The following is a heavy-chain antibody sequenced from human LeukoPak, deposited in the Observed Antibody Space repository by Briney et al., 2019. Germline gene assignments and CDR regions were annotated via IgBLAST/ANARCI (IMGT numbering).Heavy chain of an antibody. CDR1: GFTFSSHS. V-gene: IGHV3-21*01. CDR3: AIVLEVRGVIIWNFDY. D-gene: IGHD3-10*01. J-gene: IGHJ4*02. CDR2: ISSSSSYI. Sequence: GGSLRLSCAPSGFTFSSHSMNWVRQAPGKGLEWLSSISSSSSYIYYADSVKGRFNISRDNAKNSLYLQMNSLRAEDTDVYYCAIVLEVRGVIIWNFDYWGQGTLVTVSS.